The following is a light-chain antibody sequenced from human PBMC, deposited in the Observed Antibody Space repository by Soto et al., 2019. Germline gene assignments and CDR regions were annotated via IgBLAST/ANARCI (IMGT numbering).Light chain of an antibody. V-gene: IGKV4-1*01. CDR3: QQSYTTPYT. J-gene: IGKJ2*01. CDR2: WAS. Sequence: DIVMTQSPDSLAVSLGERATINCKSSRRVFQSPKNKNTLAWYQQKPGQPPKLLIYWASTRDSGVPDRFSGSGSGIDFTLTISSLQAADLALYYCQQSYTTPYTFGQGTKLEIE. CDR1: RRVFQSPKNKNT.